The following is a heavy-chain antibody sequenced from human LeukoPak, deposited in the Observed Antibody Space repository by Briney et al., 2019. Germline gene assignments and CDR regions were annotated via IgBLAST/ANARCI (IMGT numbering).Heavy chain of an antibody. D-gene: IGHD5-18*01. Sequence: GGSLRLSCAASGFTFSSYAMHWVRQAPGKGLEWVAVISYDGSNKYYADSVKGRFTISRDNSKNTLYLQMNSLRAEDTAVHYCAKVDTAMVSVYYYYYGMDVWGQGTTVTVSS. J-gene: IGHJ6*02. CDR1: GFTFSSYA. CDR3: AKVDTAMVSVYYYYYGMDV. V-gene: IGHV3-30*04. CDR2: ISYDGSNK.